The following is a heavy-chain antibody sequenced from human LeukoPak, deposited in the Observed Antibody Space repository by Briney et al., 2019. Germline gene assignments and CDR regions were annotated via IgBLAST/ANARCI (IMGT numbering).Heavy chain of an antibody. CDR1: GFTFSSYL. J-gene: IGHJ4*02. CDR2: IKQDGSEK. Sequence: GGSLRLSCAASGFTFSSYLMSWVRQAPGKGLEWVANIKQDGSEKYYVDSVKGRFTISRDNAKNSLYLQMNSLRAEDTAVYYCARSLTGYYIVDYWGQGTLVTVSS. CDR3: ARSLTGYYIVDY. V-gene: IGHV3-7*01. D-gene: IGHD3-9*01.